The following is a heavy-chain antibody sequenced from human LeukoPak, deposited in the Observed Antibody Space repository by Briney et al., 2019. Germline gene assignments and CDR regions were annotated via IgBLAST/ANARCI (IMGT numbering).Heavy chain of an antibody. CDR2: IYYTGQT. CDR1: GGSMSGYH. D-gene: IGHD4-23*01. Sequence: SETLSLTCTVSGGSMSGYHWSWIRQPPGKGLEWIAYIYYTGQTNYNPSLKSRVTISLDTSKNQFSLTLTSVTAADTAVYYCVRLSVVSPHRYFDLWGRGTLVTVSS. J-gene: IGHJ2*01. CDR3: VRLSVVSPHRYFDL. V-gene: IGHV4-59*08.